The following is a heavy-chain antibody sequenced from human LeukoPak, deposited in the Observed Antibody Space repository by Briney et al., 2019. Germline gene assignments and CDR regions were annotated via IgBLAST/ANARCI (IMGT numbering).Heavy chain of an antibody. Sequence: GSLRLPCATSGFTFSTFTMSWVRRAPGQGLERVSGISASGDTTYYGDSVKGRCIIAKDYSKYTLYLQMNGLRAEDTALYYCASRPRSTVVAPWDYWGQGTLVTVSS. CDR2: ISASGDTT. V-gene: IGHV3-23*01. D-gene: IGHD3-22*01. CDR1: GFTFSTFT. J-gene: IGHJ4*02. CDR3: ASRPRSTVVAPWDY.